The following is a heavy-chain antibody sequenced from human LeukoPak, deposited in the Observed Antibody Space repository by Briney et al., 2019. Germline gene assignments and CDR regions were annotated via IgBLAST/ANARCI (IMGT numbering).Heavy chain of an antibody. V-gene: IGHV3-23*01. J-gene: IGHJ4*02. Sequence: GASLRLTCAASGFTFSNYAMSWVRQAPGKGLEWVSAIVGSGGSTYYADSVKGRFTISRDNPKNTLYLQMNSLRAEDTAVYYCATWGDYDILTGYYDSDYWGQGTLVTVSS. CDR2: IVGSGGST. D-gene: IGHD3-9*01. CDR1: GFTFSNYA. CDR3: ATWGDYDILTGYYDSDY.